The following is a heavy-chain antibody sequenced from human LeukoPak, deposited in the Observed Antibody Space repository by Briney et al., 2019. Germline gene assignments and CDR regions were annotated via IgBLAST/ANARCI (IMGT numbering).Heavy chain of an antibody. CDR1: GGSISSYY. V-gene: IGHV4-59*01. D-gene: IGHD4-23*01. Sequence: ASETLSLTCTVSGGSISSYYWSWIRQPPGKGLEWIGYFYYSGSTNYNPSLKSRVTISVDTSKNQFSLKLSSVTAADTAVYYCARGGGSPLKAAQPIQFDPWGQGTLVTVSS. CDR2: FYYSGST. J-gene: IGHJ5*02. CDR3: ARGGGSPLKAAQPIQFDP.